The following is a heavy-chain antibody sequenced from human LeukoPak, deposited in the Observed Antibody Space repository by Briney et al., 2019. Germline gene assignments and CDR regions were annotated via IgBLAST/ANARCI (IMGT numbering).Heavy chain of an antibody. CDR2: ISGSGGST. CDR3: ANESPFLDY. J-gene: IGHJ4*02. V-gene: IGHV3-23*01. CDR1: GFTFNSFA. Sequence: GESLRLSCAASGFTFNSFAMSWVRQAPGKGLEWVSVISGSGGSTYYADSVKGRFTISRDNSKNTLYLQMNSLRAEDTAVYYCANESPFLDYWGQGTLVTVSS.